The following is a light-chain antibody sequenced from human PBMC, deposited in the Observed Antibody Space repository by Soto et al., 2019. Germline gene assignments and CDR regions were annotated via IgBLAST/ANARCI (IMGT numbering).Light chain of an antibody. V-gene: IGKV3-11*01. CDR1: QSVSSY. CDR3: QQRSNWPPP. Sequence: VLTQSPATLSLSPGERATLYCRASQSVSSYLAWYQQKPGQAPRLLIYDASNRATGIPARFSGSGSGTDFTLTISSLEPEDFAVYYCQQRSNWPPPFGQGAKVAI. J-gene: IGKJ1*01. CDR2: DAS.